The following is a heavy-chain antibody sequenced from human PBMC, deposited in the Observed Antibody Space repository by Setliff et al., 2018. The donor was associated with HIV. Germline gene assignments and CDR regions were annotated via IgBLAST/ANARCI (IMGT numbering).Heavy chain of an antibody. CDR3: ARYGSGWPLWYFDL. D-gene: IGHD6-19*01. Sequence: ASVKVSCKASGYTFTNYGISWVRQAPGQGLEWMGWISAYNGNTNYAQKLQGRVTMTTDTSTSTAYMELRSLRSDDTTVYYCARYGSGWPLWYFDLWGRGTLVTVSS. CDR1: GYTFTNYG. J-gene: IGHJ2*01. V-gene: IGHV1-18*01. CDR2: ISAYNGNT.